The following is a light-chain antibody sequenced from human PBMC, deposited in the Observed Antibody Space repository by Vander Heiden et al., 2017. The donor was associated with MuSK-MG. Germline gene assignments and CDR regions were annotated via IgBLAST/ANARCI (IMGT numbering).Light chain of an antibody. V-gene: IGKV4-1*01. J-gene: IGKJ1*01. CDR1: QSVLYSSNNKYY. Sequence: DIVMTQSPDSLAVSLGERATINCKSSQSVLYSSNNKYYLAWYQQKPGQPPKLLIYWASTRESGVPDRFSGSGSGTDFTLTISSLQAEDVAVYYCQQDDSTPETFGQGTKVEIK. CDR2: WAS. CDR3: QQDDSTPET.